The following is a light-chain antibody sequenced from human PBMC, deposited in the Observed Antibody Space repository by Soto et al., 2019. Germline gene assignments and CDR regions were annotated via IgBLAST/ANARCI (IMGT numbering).Light chain of an antibody. CDR2: SAS. CDR3: QQRSNWQIT. J-gene: IGKJ5*01. Sequence: EIVLTQSPATLSLSPGERATLSCRASQSVSSYLAWYQQKPGQAPRLLIYSASNRATGIPPRFSGSGSGTDFTLTISSLEPEDFAVYYCQQRSNWQITFGQGTRLEIK. V-gene: IGKV3-11*01. CDR1: QSVSSY.